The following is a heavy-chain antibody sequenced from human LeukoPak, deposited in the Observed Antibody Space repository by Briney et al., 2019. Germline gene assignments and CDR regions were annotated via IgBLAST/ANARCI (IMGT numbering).Heavy chain of an antibody. CDR2: ISSLSGTI. D-gene: IGHD3-16*01. V-gene: IGHV3-48*01. J-gene: IGHJ4*02. CDR3: VRDQGGAVSY. CDR1: GFTFSSYG. Sequence: GGSLRLSCAASGFTFSSYGMSWVRQAPGKGLEWVSYISSLSGTIDYADSVKGRFIISRDNAKNSLFLQMNSLRAEDTAVYYCVRDQGGAVSYWGQGTLVTVSS.